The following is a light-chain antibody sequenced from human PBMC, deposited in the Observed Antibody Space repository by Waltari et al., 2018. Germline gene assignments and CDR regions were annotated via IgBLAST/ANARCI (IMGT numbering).Light chain of an antibody. V-gene: IGLV3-21*04. CDR3: QVWDRDTDHRV. J-gene: IGLJ2*01. Sequence: SYVLTQPPSVSVAPGQTARIPCGGNNIGDKNVHWYQHKPGQAPMGVIYFDHGRPSGVPGRCSGSNTGNTATLTISTVEAEDEADYYCQVWDRDTDHRVFGGGTKLTVL. CDR2: FDH. CDR1: NIGDKN.